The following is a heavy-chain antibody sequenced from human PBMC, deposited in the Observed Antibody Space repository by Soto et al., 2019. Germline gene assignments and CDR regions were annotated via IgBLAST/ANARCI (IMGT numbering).Heavy chain of an antibody. V-gene: IGHV4-39*01. Sequence: TSETLSLTCTVSGGSISSSSYYWGWIRQPPGKGLEWIGSIYYSGSTYYNPSLKSRVTISVDTSKNQFSLKLSSVTAADTAVYYCARHHSGSYYYWFDPWGQGTLVTVSS. J-gene: IGHJ5*02. CDR3: ARHHSGSYYYWFDP. CDR1: GGSISSSSYY. D-gene: IGHD1-26*01. CDR2: IYYSGST.